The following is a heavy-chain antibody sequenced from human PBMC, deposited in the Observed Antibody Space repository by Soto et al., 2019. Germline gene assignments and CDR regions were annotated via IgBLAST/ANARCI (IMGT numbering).Heavy chain of an antibody. CDR2: IYYSGST. D-gene: IGHD2-2*01. V-gene: IGHV4-31*03. J-gene: IGHJ5*02. CDR1: GGSISSGGYY. Sequence: QVQLQESGPGLVKPSQTLSLTCTVSGGSISSGGYYWSWIRQHPGKGLEWIGYIYYSGSTYYNPSLTSRVTISVDTSKNQFSLKLSSVTAADTAVYYCARENVVPTDNWFDPWGQGTLVTVSS. CDR3: ARENVVPTDNWFDP.